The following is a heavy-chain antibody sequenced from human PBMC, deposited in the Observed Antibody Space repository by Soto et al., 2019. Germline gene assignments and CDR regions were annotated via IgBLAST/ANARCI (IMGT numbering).Heavy chain of an antibody. CDR2: TTGTGSNR. Sequence: GSLRLSCVASGISFSTYAMCCVRQAPGKGLEWVSSTTGTGSNRNYAHSVKGRFTISRDNAKNSLYLQMNSLSAEDTAVYYCARRTRGAGWLDPWAQGTLVPVSS. CDR3: ARRTRGAGWLDP. D-gene: IGHD6-19*01. CDR1: GISFSTYA. J-gene: IGHJ5*02. V-gene: IGHV3-23*01.